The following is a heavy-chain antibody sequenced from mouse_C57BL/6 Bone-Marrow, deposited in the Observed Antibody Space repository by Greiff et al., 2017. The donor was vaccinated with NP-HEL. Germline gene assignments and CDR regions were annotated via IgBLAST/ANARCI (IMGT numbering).Heavy chain of an antibody. J-gene: IGHJ2*01. D-gene: IGHD1-1*01. CDR3: ARSSYRFDY. V-gene: IGHV3-6*01. Sequence: VQLQQSGPGLVKPSQSLSLTCSVTGYSITSGYYWNWIRQFPGNKLEWMGYISYDGSNNYNPSLKNRISITRDTSKNQFFLKLNSVTTEDTATYYCARSSYRFDYWGQGTTLTVSS. CDR1: GYSITSGYY. CDR2: ISYDGSN.